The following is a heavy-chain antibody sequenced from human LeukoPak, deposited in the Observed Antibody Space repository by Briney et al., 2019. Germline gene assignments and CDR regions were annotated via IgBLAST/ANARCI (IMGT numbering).Heavy chain of an antibody. V-gene: IGHV3-21*01. CDR1: GFTFSSYS. J-gene: IGHJ6*02. D-gene: IGHD5-12*01. CDR2: ISSSSSYI. CDR3: ALLRLVEGYYYGMDV. Sequence: GGSLRLSCAASGFTFSSYSMNWVRQAPGKGLEWVSSISSSSSYIYYADSVKGRFTISRDNAENSLYLQMNSLRAEDTAVYYCALLRLVEGYYYGMDVWGQGTTVTVSS.